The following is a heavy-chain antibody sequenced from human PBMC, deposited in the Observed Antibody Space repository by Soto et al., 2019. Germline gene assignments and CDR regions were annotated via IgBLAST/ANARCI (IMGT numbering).Heavy chain of an antibody. CDR2: IYYSGST. V-gene: IGHV4-61*01. CDR3: ARGDDYGDYYFDY. CDR1: GGSVSSGSYY. J-gene: IGHJ4*02. D-gene: IGHD4-17*01. Sequence: NPSETLSLTCTVSGGSVSSGSYYWSWIRQPPGKGLEWIGYIYYSGSTNYNPSLKSRVTISVDTSKNQFSLKLSSVTAADTAVYYCARGDDYGDYYFDYWGQGTLVTVSS.